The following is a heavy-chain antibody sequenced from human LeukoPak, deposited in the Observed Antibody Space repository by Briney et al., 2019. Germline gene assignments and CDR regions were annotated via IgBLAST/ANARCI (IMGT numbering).Heavy chain of an antibody. D-gene: IGHD1-1*01. CDR3: ARDESGIFPNCFDP. CDR1: GDPISGYY. CDR2: MYSSGST. V-gene: IGHV4-4*07. J-gene: IGHJ5*02. Sequence: SETLSLTCTVSGDPISGYYWNWIRQPAGKGLEWIGRMYSSGSTKYNPPLKSRVTMSLDTSNNQFFLRLSSVTAADTAVYYCARDESGIFPNCFDPWGQGTLVSVSS.